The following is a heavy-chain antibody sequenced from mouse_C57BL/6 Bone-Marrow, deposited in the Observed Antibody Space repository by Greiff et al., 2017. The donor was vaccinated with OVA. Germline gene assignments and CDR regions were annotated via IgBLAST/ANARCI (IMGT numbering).Heavy chain of an antibody. V-gene: IGHV1-69*01. CDR1: GYTFTSYW. J-gene: IGHJ3*01. Sequence: QVQLQQPGAELVMPGASVKLSCKASGYTFTSYWMHWVKQRPGQGLEWIGEIDPSDSYTNYNQKFKGKSTLTVDKSSSTAYMQLSSLTSEDSAFYYCAREGRNDEGGTVFAYGGKGTLVIASA. CDR2: IDPSDSYT. D-gene: IGHD2-3*01. CDR3: AREGRNDEGGTVFAY.